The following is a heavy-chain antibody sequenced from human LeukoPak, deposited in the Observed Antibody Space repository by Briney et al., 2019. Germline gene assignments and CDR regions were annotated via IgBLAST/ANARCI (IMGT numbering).Heavy chain of an antibody. CDR3: AKRSGYGSGSFDP. V-gene: IGHV3-23*01. J-gene: IGHJ5*02. CDR1: GFTFSSYA. D-gene: IGHD3-10*01. CDR2: ISGSGGST. Sequence: PGGSLRLSCAASGFTFSSYAMSWVRRAPGKGLEWVSVISGSGGSTYYADSVKGRFTISRDNSKNTLYLQMNSLRAEDTAVYYCAKRSGYGSGSFDPWGQGSLVTVSS.